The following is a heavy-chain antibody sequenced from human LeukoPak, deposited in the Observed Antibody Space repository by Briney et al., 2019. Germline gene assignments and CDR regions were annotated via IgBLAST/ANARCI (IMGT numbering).Heavy chain of an antibody. CDR1: GFIFNNSW. V-gene: IGHV3-7*01. Sequence: TGGSLRLSCAASGFIFNNSWMTWVRRAPGKGLEWVANIKQDGSEKFYVDSVKGRFTISRDNAENSLYLQMNSLRDEDTAVYYCARDLGAMDVWGQGTTVTVSS. CDR2: IKQDGSEK. J-gene: IGHJ6*02. D-gene: IGHD3-16*01. CDR3: ARDLGAMDV.